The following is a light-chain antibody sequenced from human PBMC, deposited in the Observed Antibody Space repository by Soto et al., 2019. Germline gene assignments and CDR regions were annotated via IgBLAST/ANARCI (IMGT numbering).Light chain of an antibody. CDR3: QQLNSYPQT. V-gene: IGKV1-5*03. J-gene: IGKJ5*01. Sequence: DIQMSQSPSTLSGTVGDRVTITCRASQTISSWLAWYQQKPGKAPKLLIYKASTLKSGVPSRFSGSGSGTEFTLTISSLQPEDSATYFCQQLNSYPQTFGQGTRLENK. CDR1: QTISSW. CDR2: KAS.